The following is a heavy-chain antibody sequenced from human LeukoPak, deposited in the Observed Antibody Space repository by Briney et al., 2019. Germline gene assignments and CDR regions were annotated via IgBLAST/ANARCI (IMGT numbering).Heavy chain of an antibody. D-gene: IGHD5-18*01. CDR3: TTVTALVLWGLDV. CDR2: SKSKTDGGTT. J-gene: IGHJ6*02. V-gene: IGHV3-15*07. CDR1: AVTCSDAG. Sequence: CGAAAVTCSDAGVSPDGRDGGKEQTADARSKSKTDGGTTDYAAPVKGRFTISRDDSTNTLYLQMNSLKTEDTAVYYCTTVTALVLWGLDVWGQGTTVTVSS.